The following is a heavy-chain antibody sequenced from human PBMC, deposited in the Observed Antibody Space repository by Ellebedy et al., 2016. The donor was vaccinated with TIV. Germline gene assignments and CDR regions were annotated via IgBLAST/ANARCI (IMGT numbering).Heavy chain of an antibody. V-gene: IGHV3-74*01. CDR2: INSDGSST. Sequence: GGSLRLSCAASGFTFSSYWMHWVRQAPGKGLVWVSRINSDGSSTSYADSVKGRFTISRDNAKNTLYLQMNSLRAEDTAVYYCARAPFEWELPPDYWGQGTLVTVSS. CDR3: ARAPFEWELPPDY. CDR1: GFTFSSYW. J-gene: IGHJ4*02. D-gene: IGHD1-26*01.